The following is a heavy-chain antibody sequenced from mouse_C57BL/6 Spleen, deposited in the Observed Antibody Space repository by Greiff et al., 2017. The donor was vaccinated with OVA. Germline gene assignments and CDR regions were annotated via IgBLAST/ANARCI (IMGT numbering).Heavy chain of an antibody. D-gene: IGHD4-1*01. J-gene: IGHJ3*01. V-gene: IGHV1-74*01. CDR3: AIEDWDEAWFAY. CDR1: GYTFTSYW. Sequence: QVQLQQPGADLVKPGASVKVSCEASGYTFTSYWMHWVQQRPGQGLEWIGRINPSDSDTNYNQKFKGKATLTVDKSSSTAYMQLSSLTSEDSAVYYCAIEDWDEAWFAYWGQGTLVTVSA. CDR2: INPSDSDT.